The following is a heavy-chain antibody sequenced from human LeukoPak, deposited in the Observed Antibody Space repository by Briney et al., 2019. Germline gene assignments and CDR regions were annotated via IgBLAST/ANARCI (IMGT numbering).Heavy chain of an antibody. V-gene: IGHV3-33*01. CDR1: GFTFSSYG. J-gene: IGHJ6*02. CDR3: ARGAVTMVRGVIVYYGMDV. Sequence: GGSLRLSSAASGFTFSSYGMHWVRQAPGKGLEWVAVIWYDGSNKYYADSVKGRFTISRDNSKNTLYLQMNSLRAEDTAVYYCARGAVTMVRGVIVYYGMDVWGQGTTVTVSS. CDR2: IWYDGSNK. D-gene: IGHD3-10*01.